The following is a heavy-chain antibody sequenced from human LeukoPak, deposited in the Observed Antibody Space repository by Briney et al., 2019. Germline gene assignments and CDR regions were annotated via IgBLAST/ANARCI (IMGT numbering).Heavy chain of an antibody. J-gene: IGHJ5*02. D-gene: IGHD5-12*01. CDR1: AFNFTAYW. CDR3: AVSNGGYGP. V-gene: IGHV3-74*01. CDR2: INSDGTTT. Sequence: GGSLRPSCASSAFNFTAYWMHWVRQDPRQGLLWVARINSDGTTTTYADSVKGRFTISRDNAKNTLFLQMNSLRAEDTAVYFCAVSNGGYGPWGQGALVTVSS.